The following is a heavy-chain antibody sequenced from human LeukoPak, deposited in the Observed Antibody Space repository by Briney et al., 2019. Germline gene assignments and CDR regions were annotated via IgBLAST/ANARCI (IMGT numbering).Heavy chain of an antibody. V-gene: IGHV1-69*05. CDR2: IIPIFGTA. CDR3: ARENGPGYYDSSGFAFDY. J-gene: IGHJ4*02. D-gene: IGHD3-22*01. CDR1: GGTFSSYA. Sequence: SVKVSCXASGGTFSSYAISWVRQAPGQGLEWMARIIPIFGTANYAQKFQGRVTITTDESTSTAYMELSSLRSEDTAVYYCARENGPGYYDSSGFAFDYWGQGTLVTVSS.